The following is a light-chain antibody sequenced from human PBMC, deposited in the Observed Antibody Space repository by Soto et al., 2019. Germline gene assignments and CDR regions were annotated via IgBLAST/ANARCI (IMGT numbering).Light chain of an antibody. CDR1: QSISSY. V-gene: IGKV3-20*01. Sequence: EIVMTQSPATLSVSPGERATLSCRASQSISSYLGWYQQRPGQAPRLLIYDASSRATGIPDRFTGSGSGTDFTLTISRLEPEDFAVYYCQKYGNTPLSFGGGTKGDI. CDR2: DAS. CDR3: QKYGNTPLS. J-gene: IGKJ4*01.